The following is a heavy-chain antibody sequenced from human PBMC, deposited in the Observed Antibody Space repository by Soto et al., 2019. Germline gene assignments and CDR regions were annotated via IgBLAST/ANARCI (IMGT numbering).Heavy chain of an antibody. CDR1: GYTLTELS. CDR3: ATVYYYDSSGPKGAFDI. D-gene: IGHD3-22*01. CDR2: FDPEDGET. V-gene: IGHV1-24*01. J-gene: IGHJ3*02. Sequence: ASVKVSCKVSGYTLTELSMHWVRQAPGKGLEWMGGFDPEDGETIYAQKFQGRVTMTEDTSTDTAYMELSSLRSEDTAVYYCATVYYYDSSGPKGAFDIWGQGTMVTVSS.